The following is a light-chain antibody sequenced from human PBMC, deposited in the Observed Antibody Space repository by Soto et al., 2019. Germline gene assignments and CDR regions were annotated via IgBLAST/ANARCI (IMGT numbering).Light chain of an antibody. CDR3: ASWDDTLDAQV. CDR1: RSKIGRNF. Sequence: QSVLTQSPSASGTPGQRVTISCSGSRSKIGRNFGYWYQQVPGTAPRLLIQRNNERPSGVPDRFSGSKSGTSVSLAISGLRSDDEATYYCASWDDTLDAQVFGGGTKLTVL. CDR2: RNN. J-gene: IGLJ3*02. V-gene: IGLV1-47*01.